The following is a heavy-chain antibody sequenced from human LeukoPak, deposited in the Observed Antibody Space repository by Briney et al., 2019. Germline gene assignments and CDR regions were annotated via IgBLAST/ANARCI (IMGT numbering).Heavy chain of an antibody. CDR3: AKDIDYGDYVVS. V-gene: IGHV3-7*01. CDR2: IKQDGSEE. Sequence: GGSLRLSCAVSGFTFSSYWMSWVRQAPGKGLEWVANIKQDGSEEYYVDSVKGRFTISRDNGKNSLYLQMNSLRAEDTAVYYCAKDIDYGDYVVSWGQGTLVTVSS. J-gene: IGHJ4*02. D-gene: IGHD4-17*01. CDR1: GFTFSSYW.